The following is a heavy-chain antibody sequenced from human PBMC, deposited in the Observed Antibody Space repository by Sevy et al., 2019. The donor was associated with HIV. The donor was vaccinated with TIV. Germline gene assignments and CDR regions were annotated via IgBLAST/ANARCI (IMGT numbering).Heavy chain of an antibody. CDR3: VRDDNDFWSGYYASENYYYGMDV. J-gene: IGHJ6*02. Sequence: GGSLRLSCAASGFTFSSYAIHRVRQAPGKGLEWVAVIWYDGSNKYYADSVKGRFTISRDNSKNTLHLQMKSLRAEDTAVYYCVRDDNDFWSGYYASENYYYGMDVWGQGTSVTVSS. D-gene: IGHD3-3*01. CDR2: IWYDGSNK. V-gene: IGHV3-33*01. CDR1: GFTFSSYA.